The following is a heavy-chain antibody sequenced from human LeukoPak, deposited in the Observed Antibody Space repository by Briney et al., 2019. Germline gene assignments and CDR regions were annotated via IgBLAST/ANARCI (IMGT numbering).Heavy chain of an antibody. CDR2: IYYSGST. J-gene: IGHJ4*02. CDR3: ASSSSWSR. CDR1: GGSFSGYY. D-gene: IGHD6-13*01. Sequence: SETLSLTCAVYGGSFSGYYWSWIRQPPGKGLEWIGSIYYSGSTYYNPSLKSRVTISVDTSKNQFSLKLSSVTAADTAVYYCASSSSWSRWGQGTLVTVSS. V-gene: IGHV4-34*01.